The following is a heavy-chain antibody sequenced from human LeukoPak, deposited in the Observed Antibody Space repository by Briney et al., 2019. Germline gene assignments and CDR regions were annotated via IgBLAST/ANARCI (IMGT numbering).Heavy chain of an antibody. CDR3: AKDGDIVATRYYFDY. V-gene: IGHV3-9*03. D-gene: IGHD5-12*01. CDR2: ISRNCGSI. Sequence: GGSLRLSCAASGFTFKDYGMHWVRQAPGKGLEWVSCISRNCGSIRYADSVKGRFTIYRDNAKNSLYLQMNSLRAEDMALYYCAKDGDIVATRYYFDYWGQGTLVTVSS. CDR1: GFTFKDYG. J-gene: IGHJ4*02.